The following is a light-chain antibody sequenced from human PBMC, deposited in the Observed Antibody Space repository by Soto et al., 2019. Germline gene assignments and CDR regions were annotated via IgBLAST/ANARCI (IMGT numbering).Light chain of an antibody. CDR3: QQYDDWLRLT. J-gene: IGKJ4*01. CDR1: QTVTSSY. Sequence: EIVLTQSPGTLSLSPGERATLSCRAIQTVTSSYLAWYQQKPGQAPRLLIYGASTRATGIPARFSGSGSGTEFTLSISSLQSEDVAVYFCQQYDDWLRLTFGGGTKVDI. V-gene: IGKV3-15*01. CDR2: GAS.